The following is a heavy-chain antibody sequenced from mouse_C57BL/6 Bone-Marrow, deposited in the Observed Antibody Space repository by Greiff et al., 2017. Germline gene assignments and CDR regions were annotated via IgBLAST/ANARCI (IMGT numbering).Heavy chain of an antibody. CDR1: GFNIKDDY. CDR2: IDPEIGDT. CDR3: SSFDGNYFDF. J-gene: IGHJ2*01. Sequence: VQLQQSGAELVRPGASVKLSCTASGFNIKDDYIHWVKQRPEQGLAWIGWIDPEIGDTEYASKFQGTATITSDTSSNTAYLQLSSLTSEDTAVYYCSSFDGNYFDFWGQGTPLTVAS. V-gene: IGHV14-4*01. D-gene: IGHD2-3*01.